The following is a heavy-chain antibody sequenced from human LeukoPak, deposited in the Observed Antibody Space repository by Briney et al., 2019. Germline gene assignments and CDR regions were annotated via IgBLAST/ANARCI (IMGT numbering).Heavy chain of an antibody. J-gene: IGHJ4*02. V-gene: IGHV3-23*01. CDR1: GFTFSSYA. CDR3: ARDHGGATWGHFDY. Sequence: GGSLRLSCAASGFTFSSYAMSWVRQAPGKGLEWVSAISGSGGSTYYADSVKGRFTISRDNSKNTLYLQMNSLRADDTAVYYCARDHGGATWGHFDYWGQGTLVTVSS. CDR2: ISGSGGST. D-gene: IGHD3-16*01.